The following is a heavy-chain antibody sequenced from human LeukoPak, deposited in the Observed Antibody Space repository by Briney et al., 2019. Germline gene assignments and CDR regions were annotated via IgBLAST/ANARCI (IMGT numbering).Heavy chain of an antibody. Sequence: ASVKVSCKASGYTFTGYYMHWVRQAPGQGLEWMGWINPNSGGTNYAQKFQGRVTMTRDTSISTAYMELSRLRSDDTAVYYSARVRYSSGWYNGGEFDYWGQGTLVTVSS. J-gene: IGHJ4*02. CDR2: INPNSGGT. V-gene: IGHV1-2*02. CDR3: ARVRYSSGWYNGGEFDY. CDR1: GYTFTGYY. D-gene: IGHD6-19*01.